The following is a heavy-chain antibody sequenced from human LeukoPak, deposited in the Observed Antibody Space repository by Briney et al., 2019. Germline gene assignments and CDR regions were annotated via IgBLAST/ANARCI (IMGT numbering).Heavy chain of an antibody. Sequence: GESLKISCKGSGYSFTSYWIGWGRQMPGKGLEWMGIIYPGDSDTRYRPSFQGQVTISADKSISTAYLQWSSLKASDTAMYYCVRSQMAYSSIFDPWGQGTLVTVSS. D-gene: IGHD6-13*01. CDR1: GYSFTSYW. CDR3: VRSQMAYSSIFDP. V-gene: IGHV5-51*01. J-gene: IGHJ5*02. CDR2: IYPGDSDT.